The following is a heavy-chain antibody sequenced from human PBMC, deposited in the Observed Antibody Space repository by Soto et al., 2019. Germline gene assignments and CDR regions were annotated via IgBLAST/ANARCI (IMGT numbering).Heavy chain of an antibody. CDR2: ISAYNGNT. V-gene: IGHV1-18*04. Sequence: ASVNVSCKASGYTFTSYGISWVRQAPGQGLEWMGWISAYNGNTNYAQKLQGRVTMTTDTSTSTAYMELRSLRPDDTAVYYCARTRQDQLLSVVAWFDPWGQGTLVTVSS. D-gene: IGHD2-2*01. CDR1: GYTFTSYG. CDR3: ARTRQDQLLSVVAWFDP. J-gene: IGHJ5*02.